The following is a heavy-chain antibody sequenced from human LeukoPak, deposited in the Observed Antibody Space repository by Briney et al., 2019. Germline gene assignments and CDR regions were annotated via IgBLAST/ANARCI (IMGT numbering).Heavy chain of an antibody. D-gene: IGHD3-10*01. V-gene: IGHV3-9*01. Sequence: GGSLRLSCAASGFTFDDYAMHWVRQAPGKGLEGVSGISWNSGSIGYADSVKGRFTISRDNAKNSLYLQMNSLRAEDTALYYCAKGGVRFFDYFDYWGQGTLVTVSS. CDR2: ISWNSGSI. CDR1: GFTFDDYA. J-gene: IGHJ4*02. CDR3: AKGGVRFFDYFDY.